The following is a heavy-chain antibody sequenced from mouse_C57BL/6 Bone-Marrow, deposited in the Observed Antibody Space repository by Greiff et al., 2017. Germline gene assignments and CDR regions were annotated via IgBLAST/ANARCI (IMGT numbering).Heavy chain of an antibody. CDR2: IYPGNSDT. CDR3: TRGNYGSGAWFAY. Sequence: EVKLVESGTVLARPGASVKMSCKTSGYTFTSYWMHWVKQRPGQGLEWIGAIYPGNSDTSYNQKFKGKAKLTAVTSASTAYMELSSLTNEDSAVYYCTRGNYGSGAWFAYWGQGTLVTVSA. D-gene: IGHD1-1*01. J-gene: IGHJ3*01. CDR1: GYTFTSYW. V-gene: IGHV1-5*01.